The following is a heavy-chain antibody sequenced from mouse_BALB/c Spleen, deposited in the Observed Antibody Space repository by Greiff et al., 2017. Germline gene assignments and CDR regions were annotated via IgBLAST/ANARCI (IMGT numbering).Heavy chain of an antibody. CDR3: ARYGRGDAMDY. J-gene: IGHJ4*01. CDR2: INPSTGYT. V-gene: IGHV1-7*01. Sequence: VQRVESGAELAKPGASVKMSCKASGYTFTSYWMHWVKQRPGQGLEWIGYINPSTGYTEYNQKFKDKATLTADKSSSTAYMQLSSLTSEDSAVYYCARYGRGDAMDYWGQGTSVTVSS. D-gene: IGHD1-1*01. CDR1: GYTFTSYW.